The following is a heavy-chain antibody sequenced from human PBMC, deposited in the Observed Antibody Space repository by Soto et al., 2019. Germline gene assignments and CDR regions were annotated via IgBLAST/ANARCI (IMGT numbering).Heavy chain of an antibody. CDR1: GDTFSRFD. CDR2: IRVSNGDT. Sequence: QVQLVQSGAELKKPGASVKVSCKASGDTFSRFDVSWLRQVPGQGLEWMGWIRVSNGDTNYAQKFQGRVPMTIDTSPATVFVALRTLRPDDSALYYCPRNYSSASGANFDLWGQGTLVTVSS. V-gene: IGHV1-18*01. CDR3: PRNYSSASGANFDL. D-gene: IGHD6-19*01. J-gene: IGHJ4*02.